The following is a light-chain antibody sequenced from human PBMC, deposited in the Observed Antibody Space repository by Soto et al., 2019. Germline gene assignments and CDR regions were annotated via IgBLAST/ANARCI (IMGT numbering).Light chain of an antibody. Sequence: DILMTQSPSSLSASVGDRVTITCRASQNINSRLNWYQQKPRKAPVLLIYAASSWQGAVPSRFSGSGSGTDFTLTITSLKSEDLATYYCQQNYRFPLTFGGGTKVEIK. CDR1: QNINSR. CDR3: QQNYRFPLT. J-gene: IGKJ4*02. CDR2: AAS. V-gene: IGKV1-39*01.